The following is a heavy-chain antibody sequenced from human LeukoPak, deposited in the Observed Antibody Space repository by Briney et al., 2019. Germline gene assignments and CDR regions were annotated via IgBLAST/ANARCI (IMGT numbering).Heavy chain of an antibody. CDR3: ARGGIAAAEVDY. Sequence: MASETLSLTCTVSGGSISSYYWSWIRQPPGKGLEWIGYIYYSGSTNYNPSLKSRVTISVDTSKNQFSLKLSSVTAADTAVYYCARGGIAAAEVDYWGQGTLVTVSS. D-gene: IGHD6-13*01. CDR2: IYYSGST. J-gene: IGHJ4*02. CDR1: GGSISSYY. V-gene: IGHV4-59*01.